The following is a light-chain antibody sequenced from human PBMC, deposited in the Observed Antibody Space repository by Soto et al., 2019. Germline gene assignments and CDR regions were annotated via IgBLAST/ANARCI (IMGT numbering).Light chain of an antibody. J-gene: IGKJ5*01. CDR3: QQRSNWPT. CDR2: DAS. Sequence: DIVMTQSPASLAVSLGERATINCKSSQNILNRYDNNTYLAWYQQKPGQAPRLLIYDASNRATGIPARFSGSGSGTDFTLTISSLEPEDFAVYYCQQRSNWPTFGQGTRLEIK. V-gene: IGKV3-11*01. CDR1: QNILNRYDNNTY.